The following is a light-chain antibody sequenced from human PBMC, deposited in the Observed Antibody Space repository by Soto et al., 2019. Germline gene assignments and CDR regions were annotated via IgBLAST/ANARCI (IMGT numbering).Light chain of an antibody. J-gene: IGKJ1*01. V-gene: IGKV3-20*01. CDR3: QQYGSSPLT. CDR2: GAS. Sequence: EIVLTQSPGTLSLSPGERATLSCSASQSVSSSYLAWYQQKPGQAPRLLIYGASSSATGIPDRFSGSGSGTDFTLTISRLEPEDFAVYYCQQYGSSPLTFGRGNKVEIK. CDR1: QSVSSSY.